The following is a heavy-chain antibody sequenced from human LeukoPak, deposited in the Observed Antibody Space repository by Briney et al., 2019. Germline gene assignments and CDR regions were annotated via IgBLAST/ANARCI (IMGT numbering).Heavy chain of an antibody. Sequence: GASVKVSCKASGYTFTSYDINWVRQATGQGLEWMGWMNPNSGNTGYAQKFQGRVTMTRNTSISTAYMELSSLRSDDTAVYYCARGREVVVAATPRWFDPWGQGTLVTVSS. CDR2: MNPNSGNT. V-gene: IGHV1-8*01. CDR3: ARGREVVVAATPRWFDP. CDR1: GYTFTSYD. D-gene: IGHD2-15*01. J-gene: IGHJ5*02.